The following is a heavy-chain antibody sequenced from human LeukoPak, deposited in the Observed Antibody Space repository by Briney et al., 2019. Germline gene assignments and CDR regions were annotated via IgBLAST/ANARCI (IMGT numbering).Heavy chain of an antibody. CDR1: GFTFSSYG. CDR2: ISYDGSDK. V-gene: IGHV3-30*18. D-gene: IGHD1-26*01. CDR3: AKQQGSGATPTYYYYGMDV. Sequence: GGSLGLSCAASGFTFSSYGMHWVRQAPGKGLEWVAVISYDGSDKYYADSVKGRFTISRDNSKNTLYLQMSSLRADDTAVYYCAKQQGSGATPTYYYYGMDVWGQGTTVTVSS. J-gene: IGHJ6*02.